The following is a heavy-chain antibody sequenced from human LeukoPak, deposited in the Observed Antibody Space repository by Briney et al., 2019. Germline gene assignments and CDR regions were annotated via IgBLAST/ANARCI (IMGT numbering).Heavy chain of an antibody. CDR2: IHSDGSST. J-gene: IGHJ4*02. Sequence: GGSLRLSCAASGFTFSNYWMHWVRQAPGKGLMWVSHIHSDGSSTTYADSVKGRFTVSRDNAKNTLYLQMNSLRAEDTAVYYCARSFYYDSSAYWFDYWGQGTLVTVSS. V-gene: IGHV3-74*01. CDR1: GFTFSNYW. D-gene: IGHD3-22*01. CDR3: ARSFYYDSSAYWFDY.